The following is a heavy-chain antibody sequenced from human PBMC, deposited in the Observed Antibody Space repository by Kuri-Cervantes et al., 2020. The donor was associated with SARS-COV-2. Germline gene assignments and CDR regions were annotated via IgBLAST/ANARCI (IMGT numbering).Heavy chain of an antibody. J-gene: IGHJ4*02. CDR1: GYTFTSYG. CDR2: ISAYNGNT. Sequence: ASVKVSCKASGYTFTSYGISWVRQAPGQGLEWMGWISAYNGNTNYAQKLQGRVTMTTDTSTSTAYMELRSLGSDDTAVYYCARDPNYDSSGYYGLTFDYWGQGTLVTVSS. D-gene: IGHD3-22*01. CDR3: ARDPNYDSSGYYGLTFDY. V-gene: IGHV1-18*01.